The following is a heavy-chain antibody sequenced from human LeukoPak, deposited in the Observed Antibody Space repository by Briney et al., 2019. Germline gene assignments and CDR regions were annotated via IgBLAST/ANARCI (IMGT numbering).Heavy chain of an antibody. CDR2: TYYRSKLYN. D-gene: IGHD3-16*01. CDR1: GDSFSRNSAA. V-gene: IGHV6-1*01. CDR3: AGGLFQDGMDV. Sequence: SQTLSLTCALSGDSFSRNSAAWDWLRQSPSRGLEWLGRTYYRSKLYNDYAVSVKSLITINPDTSKNQFSLQLNSVTPEDTAVFYCAGGLFQDGMDVWGQGTTVTVSS. J-gene: IGHJ6*02.